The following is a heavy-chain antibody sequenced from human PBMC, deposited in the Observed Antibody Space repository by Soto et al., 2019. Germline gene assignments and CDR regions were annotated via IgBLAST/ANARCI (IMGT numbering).Heavy chain of an antibody. V-gene: IGHV1-18*01. Sequence: ASVKVSCKASGYTFTSYGVSWVRQAPGQGLEWMGWISAYNGNTNYAQKLQGRVTMTTGTSTSTAYMELRSLRSDDTAVYYCARDGKYYYDSSGSASYYYGMDVWGQGTTVTVSS. J-gene: IGHJ6*02. CDR3: ARDGKYYYDSSGSASYYYGMDV. CDR1: GYTFTSYG. D-gene: IGHD3-22*01. CDR2: ISAYNGNT.